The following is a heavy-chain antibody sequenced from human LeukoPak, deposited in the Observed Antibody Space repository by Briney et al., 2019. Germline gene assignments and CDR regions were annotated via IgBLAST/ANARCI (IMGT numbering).Heavy chain of an antibody. V-gene: IGHV3-23*01. CDR3: AKERPADDILTGYSPYYFDY. D-gene: IGHD3-9*01. Sequence: GGSLRLSGAASGFTFSSYAMSWVRQAPGKGLEWVSAISGSGGSTYYADSVKGRFTISRDNSKNTLYLQMNSLRAEDTAVYYCAKERPADDILTGYSPYYFDYWGQGTLVTVSS. CDR2: ISGSGGST. CDR1: GFTFSSYA. J-gene: IGHJ4*02.